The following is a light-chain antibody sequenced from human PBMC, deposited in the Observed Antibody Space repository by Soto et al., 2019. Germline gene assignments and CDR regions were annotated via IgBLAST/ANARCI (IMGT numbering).Light chain of an antibody. Sequence: QSALTQPASVSGSPGQSITISCTGTSSDVGGYNYVSWYQQHPGKAPKLMIYDVSNRPSGGSNRFSGSKSGNTASLTIYGLQSEDEADYYCRSYTSRSTYVFVTGTKLTVL. V-gene: IGLV2-14*01. CDR1: SSDVGGYNY. J-gene: IGLJ1*01. CDR3: RSYTSRSTYV. CDR2: DVS.